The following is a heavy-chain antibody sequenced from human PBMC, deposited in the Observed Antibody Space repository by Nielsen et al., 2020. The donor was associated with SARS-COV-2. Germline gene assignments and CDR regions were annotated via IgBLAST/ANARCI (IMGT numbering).Heavy chain of an antibody. J-gene: IGHJ5*02. Sequence: ASVKVSCKASGYTFTSYGISWVRQAPGQGLEWMGWISAYNGNTNYAQKLQGRVTMTTDTSTSTAYMELRSLRSDDTAVYYCARDGYSSSWYWGWFDPWGQGTLVTVSS. D-gene: IGHD6-13*01. CDR3: ARDGYSSSWYWGWFDP. V-gene: IGHV1-18*04. CDR1: GYTFTSYG. CDR2: ISAYNGNT.